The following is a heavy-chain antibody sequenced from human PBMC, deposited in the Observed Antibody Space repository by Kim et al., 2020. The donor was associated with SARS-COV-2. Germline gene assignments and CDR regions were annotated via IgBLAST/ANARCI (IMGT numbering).Heavy chain of an antibody. V-gene: IGHV1-18*01. D-gene: IGHD3-3*01. Sequence: ASVKVSCKASGYTFTSYGISWVRQAPGQGLEWMGWISAYNGNTNYAQKLQGRVTMTTDTSTSTAYMELRSLRSDDTAVYYCARVSRPITIFGVVIIDPRNYYSGMDAWGQGTTVTVSS. CDR2: ISAYNGNT. CDR3: ARVSRPITIFGVVIIDPRNYYSGMDA. CDR1: GYTFTSYG. J-gene: IGHJ6*02.